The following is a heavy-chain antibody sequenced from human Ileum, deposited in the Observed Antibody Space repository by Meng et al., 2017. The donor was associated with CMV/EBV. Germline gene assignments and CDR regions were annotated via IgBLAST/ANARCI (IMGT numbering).Heavy chain of an antibody. CDR2: IYNGGST. CDR3: ARVYSNSWYFDY. Sequence: GESLKISCAASGFTVSSNHMSWVRQAPGKGLEWVSVIYNGGSTYYSDSVRGRFTISRDNSKNTLYLQMNRLRAEDTAVYYCARVYSNSWYFDYWGQGTLVTVSS. V-gene: IGHV3-53*01. D-gene: IGHD6-13*01. J-gene: IGHJ4*02. CDR1: GFTVSSNH.